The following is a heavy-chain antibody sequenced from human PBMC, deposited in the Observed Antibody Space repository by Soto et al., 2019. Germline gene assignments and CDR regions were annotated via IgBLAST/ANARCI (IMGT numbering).Heavy chain of an antibody. J-gene: IGHJ5*02. CDR1: GYTFTGYY. CDR3: ARASKSSGWYGGNWFDP. V-gene: IGHV1-2*02. D-gene: IGHD6-19*01. CDR2: INPNSGGT. Sequence: GASVKVSCKASGYTFTGYYMHWVRQAPGQGLEWMGWINPNSGGTNYAQKFQGRVTMTRDTSISTAYMELSRLRSDDTAVYYCARASKSSGWYGGNWFDPWGQGTLVTVSS.